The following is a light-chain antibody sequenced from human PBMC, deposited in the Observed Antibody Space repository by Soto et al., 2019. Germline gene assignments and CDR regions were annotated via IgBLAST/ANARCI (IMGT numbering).Light chain of an antibody. V-gene: IGLV2-23*01. CDR3: CSYAGSSYV. CDR2: EGS. Sequence: QSALTQPASVSGSPGQSITISCTGTSSDVGSYNLVSWYQQHTVKAPKLMIYEGSKRPSGVSDRFSGSKSGNTASLTISGLHAEDEADYYCCSYAGSSYVFGTGTKLT. J-gene: IGLJ1*01. CDR1: SSDVGSYNL.